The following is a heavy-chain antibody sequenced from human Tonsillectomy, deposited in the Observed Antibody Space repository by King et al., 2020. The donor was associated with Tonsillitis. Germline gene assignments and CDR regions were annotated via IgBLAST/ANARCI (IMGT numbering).Heavy chain of an antibody. CDR1: GFTFSRYG. Sequence: VQLVESGGGVVQPGGSLRLSCAASGFTFSRYGMHWVRQAPGKGLEWVAFIRYDGDYEYYEDSVKGRFTISRDNSKNKLFLQMNSLRAEDTAVYYCAKDSSGRWELLQEYYFDYWGQGTLVTVSS. CDR2: IRYDGDYE. D-gene: IGHD1-26*01. CDR3: AKDSSGRWELLQEYYFDY. V-gene: IGHV3-30*02. J-gene: IGHJ4*02.